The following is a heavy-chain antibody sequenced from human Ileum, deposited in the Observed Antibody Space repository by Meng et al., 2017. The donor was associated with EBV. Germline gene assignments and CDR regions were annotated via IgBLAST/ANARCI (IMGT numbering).Heavy chain of an antibody. D-gene: IGHD2-21*02. V-gene: IGHV4-4*02. CDR3: ARIPYGDIYSAYFDY. CDR1: GGSVNGHPW. CDR2: IYHSGAT. Sequence: QWLLQVSGPRLGTPWGTVSLTLTVSGGSVNGHPWWSWVRQPPGEGLEWIGQIYHSGATNYNPSLKSRVTISVDTSENQFSLELNSVTAADTAVYYCARIPYGDIYSAYFDYWSPGTLVTVSS. J-gene: IGHJ4*02.